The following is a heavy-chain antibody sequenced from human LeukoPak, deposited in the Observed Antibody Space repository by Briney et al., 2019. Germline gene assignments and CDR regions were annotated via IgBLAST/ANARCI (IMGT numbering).Heavy chain of an antibody. CDR3: ATWDTAMDTFDY. D-gene: IGHD5-18*01. J-gene: IGHJ4*02. CDR2: IYYSGST. CDR1: GGSISSYY. Sequence: SETLSLTCTVPGGSISSYYWSWIRQSPGKGLEWIGYIYYSGSTNYNPSLKSRVPISVDTSKSQFSLKLTSVTAADTAVYYCATWDTAMDTFDYWGQGTLVTVSS. V-gene: IGHV4-59*01.